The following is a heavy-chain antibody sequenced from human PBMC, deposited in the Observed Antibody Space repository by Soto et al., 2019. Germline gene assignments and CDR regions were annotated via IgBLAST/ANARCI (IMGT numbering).Heavy chain of an antibody. CDR3: ARGVTTFFDY. V-gene: IGHV3-21*01. Sequence: EVQLVESGGGLVKPGGSLRLSCAASGFTFSSYSMNWVRQAPGKGLEWVSSISSSSSYIYYADSVKGRFTISRDNAKNSLYLQMNSLIAEDTAVYYCARGVTTFFDYWGQGTLVTVSS. CDR1: GFTFSSYS. D-gene: IGHD4-17*01. CDR2: ISSSSSYI. J-gene: IGHJ4*02.